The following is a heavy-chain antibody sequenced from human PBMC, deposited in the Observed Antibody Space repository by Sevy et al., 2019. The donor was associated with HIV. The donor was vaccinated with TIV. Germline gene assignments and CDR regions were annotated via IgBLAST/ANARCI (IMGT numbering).Heavy chain of an antibody. D-gene: IGHD1-26*01. Sequence: GGSLRLSCAASGLTFSSYAMHWVRQAPGKGLEWVAVISYDGSNKYYADSVKGRFTISRDNSKNTLYLQMNSLRAEDTAVYYCARDLGGATDYWGQGTLVTVSS. CDR2: ISYDGSNK. J-gene: IGHJ4*02. CDR3: ARDLGGATDY. V-gene: IGHV3-30*04. CDR1: GLTFSSYA.